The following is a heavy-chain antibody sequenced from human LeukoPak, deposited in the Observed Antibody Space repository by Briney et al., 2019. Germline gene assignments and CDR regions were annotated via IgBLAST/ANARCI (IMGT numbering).Heavy chain of an antibody. D-gene: IGHD4-11*01. V-gene: IGHV1-8*02. CDR2: MDPNRGNT. Sequence: ASVKVSCKASGYIFTSFDINWVRQAPGQGLEWMGWMDPNRGNTGYAPKFQGRVTMARSTSVTTAYMELSSLTSEDTAVYYCAIDYSNYPNYYYYMDVWGKGTTVTVSS. J-gene: IGHJ6*03. CDR3: AIDYSNYPNYYYYMDV. CDR1: GYIFTSFD.